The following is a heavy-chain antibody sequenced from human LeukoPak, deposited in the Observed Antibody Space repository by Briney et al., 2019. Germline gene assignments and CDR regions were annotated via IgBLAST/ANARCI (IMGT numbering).Heavy chain of an antibody. D-gene: IGHD3-22*01. CDR1: GFTFSSYS. CDR2: ISSSSSTI. V-gene: IGHV3-48*01. J-gene: IGHJ4*02. CDR3: ARERAYNYKIFDY. Sequence: PGGSLRLSCAASGFTFSSYSMNWVRQAPGKGLEWVSYISSSSSTIYYADSVKGRFTISRDNAKNSLYLQMNSLRAEDTAVYYCARERAYNYKIFDYWGQGTLVTVSS.